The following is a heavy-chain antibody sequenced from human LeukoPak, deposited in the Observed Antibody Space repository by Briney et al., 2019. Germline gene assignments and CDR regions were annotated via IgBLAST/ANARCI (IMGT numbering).Heavy chain of an antibody. D-gene: IGHD3-9*01. J-gene: IGHJ4*02. Sequence: GGSLRLSCAASGFTFSSYWMHWVRQAPGKGLVWVSRINSDGSSTSYADSVKGRFTISRDNAKNTLYLQMNSLRAEDTAVYYCAREYYDILTGYYTPDYWGQGTLVTVSS. CDR1: GFTFSSYW. CDR3: AREYYDILTGYYTPDY. V-gene: IGHV3-74*01. CDR2: INSDGSST.